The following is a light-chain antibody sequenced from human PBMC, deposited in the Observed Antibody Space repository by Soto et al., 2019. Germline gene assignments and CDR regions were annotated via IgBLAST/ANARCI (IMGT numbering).Light chain of an antibody. J-gene: IGLJ1*01. CDR1: TYNIGGNS. V-gene: IGLV1-44*01. CDR3: SSYTTSNTYV. CDR2: GNN. Sequence: QSVLTQPPSASGTPGQRVTISCSGSTYNIGGNSVNWYQQVPGTAPKFLIYGNNQRPSGVPDRFSGSKSGTSASLAISGLQSEDEADYYCSSYTTSNTYVFGTGTKVTVL.